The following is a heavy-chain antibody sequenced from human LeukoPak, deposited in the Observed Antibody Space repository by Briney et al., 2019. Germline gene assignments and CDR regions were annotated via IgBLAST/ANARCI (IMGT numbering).Heavy chain of an antibody. CDR2: IHPSGML. V-gene: IGHV4-31*03. CDR3: SRGLDSRKLGY. CDR1: GASFNSDDQY. Sequence: NPSETLSLTCTVSGASFNSDDQYWNWIRRSPGKGLEWIGSIHPSGMLYNNPSLESRVTMSRDTSKNQFSLNLNSVTAADTAVYFCSRGLDSRKLGYWGQGILVTVSS. D-gene: IGHD3-22*01. J-gene: IGHJ4*02.